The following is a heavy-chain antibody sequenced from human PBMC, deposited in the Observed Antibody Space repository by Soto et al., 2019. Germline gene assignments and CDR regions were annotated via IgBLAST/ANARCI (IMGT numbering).Heavy chain of an antibody. CDR3: ARESYSSGWPSFQH. CDR2: IWYDGSNK. J-gene: IGHJ1*01. V-gene: IGHV3-33*01. Sequence: PGGSLRLSCAASGFTFSSYGMHWVRQAPGKGLEWVAVIWYDGSNKYYADSVKGRFTISRDNSKNTLYLQMNSLRAEDTAVYYCARESYSSGWPSFQHWGQGTLVTVSS. CDR1: GFTFSSYG. D-gene: IGHD6-19*01.